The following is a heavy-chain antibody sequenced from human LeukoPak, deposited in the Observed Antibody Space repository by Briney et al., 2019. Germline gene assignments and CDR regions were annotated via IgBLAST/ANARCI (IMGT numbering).Heavy chain of an antibody. CDR3: ARSLSGSYYGIDY. V-gene: IGHV3-11*04. CDR1: GFTFSDYY. J-gene: IGHJ4*02. D-gene: IGHD1-26*01. Sequence: GGSLRLSRAASGFTFSDYYMSWIRQAPGKGLEWVSYISSIGSTTFYADSVKGRFTISRDNAKNSLYLQMSSLRAEDTAVYYCARSLSGSYYGIDYWGQGTLVTVSS. CDR2: ISSIGSTT.